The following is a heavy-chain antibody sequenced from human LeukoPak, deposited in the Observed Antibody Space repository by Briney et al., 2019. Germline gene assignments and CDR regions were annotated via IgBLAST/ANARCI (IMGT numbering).Heavy chain of an antibody. D-gene: IGHD2-2*01. J-gene: IGHJ6*02. Sequence: GGSLRLSCAASGFTFSSYAMSWVRQAPGKGLEWVSAISGSGGSTYYADSVKGRFTISRDNAKNSLYLQMNSLRAEDTAVYYCARERDIVVVPAAMRYYYGMDVWGQGTTVTVSS. CDR3: ARERDIVVVPAAMRYYYGMDV. CDR1: GFTFSSYA. CDR2: ISGSGGST. V-gene: IGHV3-23*01.